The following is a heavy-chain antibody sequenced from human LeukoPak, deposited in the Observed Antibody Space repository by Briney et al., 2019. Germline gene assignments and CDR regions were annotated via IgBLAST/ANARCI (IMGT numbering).Heavy chain of an antibody. V-gene: IGHV1-8*01. CDR2: MNPNSGNT. CDR3: ARGLFYDSSGYTNLNY. Sequence: ASVKVSCKASGYTFTSYDINWVRQATGQGLEWMGWMNPNSGNTGYAQKFQGRVTMTRNTSISTAYMELSSLRSEDTAVYYSARGLFYDSSGYTNLNYWGQGTLVTVSS. D-gene: IGHD3-22*01. J-gene: IGHJ4*02. CDR1: GYTFTSYD.